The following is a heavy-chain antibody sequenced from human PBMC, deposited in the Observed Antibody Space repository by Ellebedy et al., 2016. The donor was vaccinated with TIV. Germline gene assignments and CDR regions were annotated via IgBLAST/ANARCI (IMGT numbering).Heavy chain of an antibody. CDR1: GYTFTSYG. V-gene: IGHV1-18*01. J-gene: IGHJ4*02. CDR3: ARGDCSGGSCYSHDY. CDR2: ISAYNGNT. Sequence: ASVKVSXXASGYTFTSYGISWVRQAPGQGLEWMGWISAYNGNTNYAQKLQGRVTMTTDTSTSTAYMELRSLRSDDTAVYYCARGDCSGGSCYSHDYWGQGTLVTVSS. D-gene: IGHD2-15*01.